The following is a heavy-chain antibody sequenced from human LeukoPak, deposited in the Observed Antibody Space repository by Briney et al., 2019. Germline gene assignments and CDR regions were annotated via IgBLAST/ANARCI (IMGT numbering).Heavy chain of an antibody. CDR3: TTGYSSTWHDGY. CDR1: GFTFSNAW. Sequence: GGSLRLSCAASGFTFSNAWMNWVRQAPGKGLEWVGRIKSTAGGGTTDYAAVVKGRFTISRDDSKNTLYVQMNNLKTEDTAIYYCTTGYSSTWHDGYWGQGTLVTVSS. D-gene: IGHD6-13*01. V-gene: IGHV3-15*01. J-gene: IGHJ4*02. CDR2: IKSTAGGGTT.